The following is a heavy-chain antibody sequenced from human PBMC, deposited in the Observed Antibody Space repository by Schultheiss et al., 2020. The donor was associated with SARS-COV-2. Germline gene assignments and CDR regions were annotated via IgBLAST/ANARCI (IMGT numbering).Heavy chain of an antibody. J-gene: IGHJ6*02. CDR2: IYYSGST. V-gene: IGHV4-61*08. CDR3: ARDRGYQLYYYYGMDV. Sequence: SETLSLTCTVSGGSISSGGYYWSWIRQPPGKGLEWIGYIYYSGSTNYNPSLKSRVTISVDTSKNQFSLKLSSVTAADTAVYYCARDRGYQLYYYYGMDVWGQGTTVTVSS. CDR1: GGSISSGGYY. D-gene: IGHD2-2*01.